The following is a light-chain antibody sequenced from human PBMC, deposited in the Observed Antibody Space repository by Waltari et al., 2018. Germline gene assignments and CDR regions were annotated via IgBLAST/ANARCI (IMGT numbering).Light chain of an antibody. CDR3: SSYTSRNTLL. V-gene: IGLV2-14*03. J-gene: IGLJ2*01. CDR2: DVN. CDR1: SSDVGGFDY. Sequence: QSALTQPASVSGSPGQSITISCTGTSSDVGGFDYVSWYQQHPNKAPKLLIYDVNNRPSGVFNRFSGSKSGNTASLTISGLQAEDEADYYCSSYTSRNTLLFGGGTKLTAL.